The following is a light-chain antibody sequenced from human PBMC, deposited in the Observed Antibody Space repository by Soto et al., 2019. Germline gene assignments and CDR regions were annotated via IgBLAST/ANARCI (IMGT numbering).Light chain of an antibody. CDR1: QSVSRN. CDR3: HQHNNWLWT. CDR2: DAS. Sequence: EIVMTQSPATLSVSPGERATLSCRASQSVSRNVAWYQQKPGQAPRLLIHDASTRATGISVRFSGSASGTDFTLTISSLQSEDFAVYYWHQHNNWLWTFDQGTKVEIK. J-gene: IGKJ1*01. V-gene: IGKV3-15*01.